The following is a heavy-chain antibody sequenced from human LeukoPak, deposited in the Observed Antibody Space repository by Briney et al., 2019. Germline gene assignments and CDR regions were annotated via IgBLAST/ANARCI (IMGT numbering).Heavy chain of an antibody. V-gene: IGHV3-33*01. D-gene: IGHD3-22*01. CDR1: GFTFSSYG. Sequence: GGSLRLSWAASGFTFSSYGMHWVRQAPGKGLEWVAVIWYDGSNKYYADSVKGRFTISRDNSKNTLYLQMNSLRAEDTAVYYCARDHSSGYYLRYYFDYWGQGTLVTVSS. CDR2: IWYDGSNK. J-gene: IGHJ4*02. CDR3: ARDHSSGYYLRYYFDY.